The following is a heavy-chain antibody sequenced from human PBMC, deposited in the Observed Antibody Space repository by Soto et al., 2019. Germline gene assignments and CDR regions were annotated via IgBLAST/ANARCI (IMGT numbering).Heavy chain of an antibody. V-gene: IGHV5-51*01. J-gene: IGHJ5*02. CDR2: IYPGDSDT. Sequence: GESLKISCQGSVYSFSHDWIAWVRQMPVKGLEWMGIIYPGDSDTRYNPPFQGQVTISADKSISTAYLQWSSLKPSDTAMYYCARMLTVAAPRGWFDTWGQGTLVTVSS. D-gene: IGHD6-19*01. CDR3: ARMLTVAAPRGWFDT. CDR1: VYSFSHDW.